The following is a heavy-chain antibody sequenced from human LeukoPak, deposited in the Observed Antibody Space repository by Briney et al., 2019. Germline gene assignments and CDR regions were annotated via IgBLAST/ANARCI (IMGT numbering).Heavy chain of an antibody. D-gene: IGHD3-3*01. CDR3: ARVSGFRVY. J-gene: IGHJ4*02. CDR2: LYSGGNT. CDR1: GFTVSSNY. V-gene: IGHV3-53*01. Sequence: GGSLRLSCAASGFTVSSNYMSWVRQAPGKGLEWVSVLYSGGNTYYTDSVKGRFTISRDNSKNTLYLQMNSLRGEETAVYYCARVSGFRVYWGQGTLVTAS.